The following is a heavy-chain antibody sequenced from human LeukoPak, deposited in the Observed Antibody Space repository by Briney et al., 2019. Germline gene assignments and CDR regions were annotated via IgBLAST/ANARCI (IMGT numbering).Heavy chain of an antibody. CDR1: GYTFTGYY. CDR3: ARGPQWWLRLLIEGSYFDY. J-gene: IGHJ4*02. CDR2: INPNSGGT. Sequence: ASVKVSCKASGYTFTGYYMHWVRQVPGQGLEWMGWINPNSGGTNYAQKFQGRVTMTRDTSISTAYMELSRLRSDDTAVYYCARGPQWWLRLLIEGSYFDYWGQGTLVTVSS. V-gene: IGHV1-2*02. D-gene: IGHD5-12*01.